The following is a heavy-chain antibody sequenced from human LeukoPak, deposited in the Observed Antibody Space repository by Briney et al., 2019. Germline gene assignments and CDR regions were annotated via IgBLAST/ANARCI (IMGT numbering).Heavy chain of an antibody. D-gene: IGHD3-22*01. CDR2: IYYSGST. CDR1: GGSISSGGYY. J-gene: IGHJ4*02. V-gene: IGHV4-31*03. Sequence: SQTLSLTCTVSGGSISSGGYYWSWIRQHPGKGLEWIGYIYYSGSTNYNPSLKSRVTISVDTSKNQFSLKLSSVTAADTAVYYCARGSSGYYYDGLAYWGQGTLVTVSS. CDR3: ARGSSGYYYDGLAY.